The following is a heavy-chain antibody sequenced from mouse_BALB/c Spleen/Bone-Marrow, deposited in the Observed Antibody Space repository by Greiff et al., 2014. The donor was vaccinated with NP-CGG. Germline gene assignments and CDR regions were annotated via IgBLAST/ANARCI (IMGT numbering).Heavy chain of an antibody. V-gene: IGHV1-80*01. CDR3: ARWITTVVAPYVMDY. Sequence: QVHVKQSGAELVRPGSSVKISCKASGYAFSSYWMNWVKQRPGQGLEWIGQIYPGDGDTNYNGKFKGKATLTAGKSSSTAYMQLSSLTSEDSAVYFCARWITTVVAPYVMDYWGQGTSVTVSS. J-gene: IGHJ4*01. CDR1: GYAFSSYW. CDR2: IYPGDGDT. D-gene: IGHD1-1*01.